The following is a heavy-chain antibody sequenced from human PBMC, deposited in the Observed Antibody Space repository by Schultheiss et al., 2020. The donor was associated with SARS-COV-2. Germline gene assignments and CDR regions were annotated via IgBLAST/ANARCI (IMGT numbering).Heavy chain of an antibody. D-gene: IGHD1-7*01. CDR1: GGSISSSSYY. Sequence: SETLSLTCTVSGGSISSSSYYWGWIRQPPGKGLEWIGSIYYSGSTYYNPSLESRVTISVDTSKNQFSLQLSSVTAADTAVYYCARGPGRELLTRDAFDIWGQGTMVTVSS. J-gene: IGHJ3*02. CDR3: ARGPGRELLTRDAFDI. CDR2: IYYSGST. V-gene: IGHV4-39*07.